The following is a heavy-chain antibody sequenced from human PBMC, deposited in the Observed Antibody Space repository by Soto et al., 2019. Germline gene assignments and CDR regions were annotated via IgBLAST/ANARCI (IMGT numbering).Heavy chain of an antibody. CDR3: ARDQWKGTTHYFDY. V-gene: IGHV4-31*03. CDR1: GGSISSDSYY. CDR2: IYYSGST. J-gene: IGHJ4*02. D-gene: IGHD4-17*01. Sequence: SETLSLTCTVSGGSISSDSYYWSWIRQHPGKGLEWIGYIYYSGSTYYNPSLKSRVTISVDTSKNQFSLKLSSVTAADTAVYYCARDQWKGTTHYFDYWGQGTLVTVYS.